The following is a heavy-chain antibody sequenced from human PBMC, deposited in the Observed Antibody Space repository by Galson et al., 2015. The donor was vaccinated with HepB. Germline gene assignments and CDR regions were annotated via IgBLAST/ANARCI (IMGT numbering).Heavy chain of an antibody. Sequence: SLRLSCAASGFTFSNYGMHWVRQAPGKGLEWVAGIWYDGSNKHYADSVKGRFTISRDNSQNTLYLQMDSLRAEDTALYYCARHPTAFYDFWSGYSDNWFDPWGQGTLVIVSS. CDR3: ARHPTAFYDFWSGYSDNWFDP. CDR1: GFTFSNYG. D-gene: IGHD3-3*01. J-gene: IGHJ5*02. V-gene: IGHV3-33*01. CDR2: IWYDGSNK.